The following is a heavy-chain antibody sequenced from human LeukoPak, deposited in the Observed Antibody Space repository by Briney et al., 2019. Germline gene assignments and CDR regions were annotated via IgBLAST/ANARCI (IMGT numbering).Heavy chain of an antibody. V-gene: IGHV1-69*04. Sequence: LWASVKVSCKASGGTFSSYAISWVRQAPGQGLEWIGWIIPILGIANYAQKFQGRVTITADKSTSTAYMELSSLRSEDTAVYYCARDGEIAARPRGMDVWGQGTTVTVSS. CDR1: GGTFSSYA. J-gene: IGHJ6*02. CDR3: ARDGEIAARPRGMDV. CDR2: IIPILGIA. D-gene: IGHD6-6*01.